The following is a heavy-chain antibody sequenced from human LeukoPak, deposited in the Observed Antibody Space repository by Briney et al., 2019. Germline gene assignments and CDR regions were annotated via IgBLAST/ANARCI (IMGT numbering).Heavy chain of an antibody. CDR3: ARHEFRTTRDS. V-gene: IGHV4-59*08. Sequence: NPSETLSLTCTVSGGSISSYYWSWIRQPPGKGLEWIGYISYSGSTHYNPSLKSRVTISVDTSKNQFSLKLSSVTAADTAVYYCARHEFRTTRDSWGQGTLVTVSS. D-gene: IGHD1-1*01. CDR1: GGSISSYY. J-gene: IGHJ4*02. CDR2: ISYSGST.